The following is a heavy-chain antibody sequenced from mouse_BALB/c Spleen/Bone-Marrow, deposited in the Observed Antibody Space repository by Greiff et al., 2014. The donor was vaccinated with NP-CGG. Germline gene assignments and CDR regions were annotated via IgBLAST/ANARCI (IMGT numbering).Heavy chain of an antibody. V-gene: IGHV5-9-3*01. CDR2: INSGGSYT. CDR3: ARGDWDEAMDY. Sequence: DVKLVESGGGLVKPGGSLKLSCAASGFTFSSYAMSWVRQIPEKRLEWVATINSGGSYTYYPDSVKGRFTISRDNAKNTLYLQMSSLRSEDTAMYYCARGDWDEAMDYWGQGTSVTVST. CDR1: GFTFSSYA. J-gene: IGHJ4*01. D-gene: IGHD4-1*01.